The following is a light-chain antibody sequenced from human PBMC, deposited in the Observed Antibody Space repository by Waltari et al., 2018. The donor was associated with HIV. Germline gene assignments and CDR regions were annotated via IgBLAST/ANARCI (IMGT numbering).Light chain of an antibody. Sequence: DIVMTQCTDSLAVSLGERATINCKSSESVLSTSNNKKYLAWYQQKPGQPPKLLIYWASTREFGVPDRFSGSGSGTDFTLTISSLQAEDVAVYYCQQYFSTRLTFGGGTKVEIK. CDR1: ESVLSTSNNKKY. J-gene: IGKJ4*01. CDR2: WAS. CDR3: QQYFSTRLT. V-gene: IGKV4-1*01.